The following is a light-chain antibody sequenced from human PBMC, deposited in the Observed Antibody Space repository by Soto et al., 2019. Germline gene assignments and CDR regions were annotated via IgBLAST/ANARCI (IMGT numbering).Light chain of an antibody. CDR2: GAP. CDR3: QQYGSSPLT. CDR1: QTISSSF. J-gene: IGKJ4*01. Sequence: EIVLTQSPGTLSLSPGERATLSCRASQTISSSFFGWYQQKPGQAPRLLIYGAPSRATGIPDRFSGSGSGTDFTLTISRLEPEDFAVYYCQQYGSSPLTFGGGTKVEIK. V-gene: IGKV3-20*01.